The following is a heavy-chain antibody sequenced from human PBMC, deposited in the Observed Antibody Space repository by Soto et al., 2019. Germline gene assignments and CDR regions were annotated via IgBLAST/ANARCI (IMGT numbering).Heavy chain of an antibody. CDR1: GGSISSSNW. CDR3: ASPYCSGGVCYNAFNI. Sequence: SETLSLTCAVSGGSISSSNWWTWVRQPPGKGLEWIGEIFHSGNTNYNPSLTGRVTISLDKSKKQFSLKLTSVTAADTAVYYCASPYCSGGVCYNAFNIWGRGTMVTV. J-gene: IGHJ3*02. CDR2: IFHSGNT. V-gene: IGHV4-4*02. D-gene: IGHD2-15*01.